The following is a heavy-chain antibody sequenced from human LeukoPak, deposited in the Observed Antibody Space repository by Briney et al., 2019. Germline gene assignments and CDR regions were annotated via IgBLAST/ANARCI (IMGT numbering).Heavy chain of an antibody. Sequence: SETLSLTCTVSGGSISSYYWSWIRQPAGKGLEWIGRIYTSGSTNYNPSLKSRVTMSVDTSKNQSSLKLSSMTAADTAVYYCARGMDFWSGYSQVYYFDYWGQGTLVTVSS. CDR3: ARGMDFWSGYSQVYYFDY. CDR2: IYTSGST. CDR1: GGSISSYY. D-gene: IGHD3-3*01. V-gene: IGHV4-4*07. J-gene: IGHJ4*02.